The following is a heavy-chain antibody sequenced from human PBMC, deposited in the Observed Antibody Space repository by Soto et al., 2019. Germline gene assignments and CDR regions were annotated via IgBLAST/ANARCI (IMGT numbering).Heavy chain of an antibody. D-gene: IGHD6-19*01. J-gene: IGHJ4*02. V-gene: IGHV4-59*01. CDR3: ARLEQFSYYFDY. CDR1: GGSISSYY. Sequence: SETLSLTYTVSGGSISSYYWSWIRQPPGKGLEWIGYIYYSGSTNYNPSLKSRVTISVDTSKNQFSLKLSSVTAADTAVYYCARLEQFSYYFDYWGQGTLVTVSS. CDR2: IYYSGST.